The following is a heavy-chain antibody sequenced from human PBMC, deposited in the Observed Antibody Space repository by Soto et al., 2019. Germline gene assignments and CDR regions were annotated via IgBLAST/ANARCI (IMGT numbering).Heavy chain of an antibody. CDR1: GYTFTGYY. Sequence: SVKVSCKASGYTFTGYYMHWVRQAPGQGLEWMGGIIPIFGTANYAQKFQGRVTITADESTSTAYMELSSLRSEDTAVYYCARRSGSYFFRWFDPWGQGTLVTVSS. CDR3: ARRSGSYFFRWFDP. J-gene: IGHJ5*02. V-gene: IGHV1-69*13. D-gene: IGHD3-10*01. CDR2: IIPIFGTA.